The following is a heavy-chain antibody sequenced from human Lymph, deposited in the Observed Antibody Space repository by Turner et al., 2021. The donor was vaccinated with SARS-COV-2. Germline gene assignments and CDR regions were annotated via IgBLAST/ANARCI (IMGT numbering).Heavy chain of an antibody. J-gene: IGHJ5*02. CDR1: GGSMNSNY. V-gene: IGHV4-59*01. D-gene: IGHD2-21*02. CDR3: ARETVNNWVDP. CDR2: IYYRGST. Sequence: QVQLQESGLRLVKPLETLSLACTVSGGSMNSNYWSWIRQPPGKRLEWIVYIYYRGSTNYNPSLKSRVTISVDTSKNQFSLKLTSVTAADTAIYYCARETVNNWVDPWGQGILVTVSS.